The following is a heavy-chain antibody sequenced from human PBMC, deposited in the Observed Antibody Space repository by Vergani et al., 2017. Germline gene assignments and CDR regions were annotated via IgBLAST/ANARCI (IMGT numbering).Heavy chain of an antibody. Sequence: QMQLQESGPGLVKASETLSLTCPVSGDSIISRSYYWGWIRQPPGKGLEWIGSIYKRGNGDSSSSLKSRVTISADTSKNQFSLRLTSRTAADTAVYYCASGKFYSDSTSHFRGRYFDVWGRGTLVTVPS. CDR3: ASGKFYSDSTSHFRGRYFDV. J-gene: IGHJ2*01. CDR2: IYKRGNG. D-gene: IGHD1-26*01. V-gene: IGHV4-39*01. CDR1: GDSIISRSYY.